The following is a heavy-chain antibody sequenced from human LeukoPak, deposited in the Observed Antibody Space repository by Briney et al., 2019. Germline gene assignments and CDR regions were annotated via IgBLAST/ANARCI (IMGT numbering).Heavy chain of an antibody. V-gene: IGHV1-18*01. Sequence: GASVKVFCKASDYTFTSYGISWVRQAPGQGLEWMGWISAYNGNTNYAQKLQGRVTMTTDTSTSTAYMELRSLRSDDTAVYYCARGGTHYYDSSGYELLGYYGMDVWGQGTTVTVSS. CDR1: DYTFTSYG. D-gene: IGHD3-22*01. J-gene: IGHJ6*02. CDR3: ARGGTHYYDSSGYELLGYYGMDV. CDR2: ISAYNGNT.